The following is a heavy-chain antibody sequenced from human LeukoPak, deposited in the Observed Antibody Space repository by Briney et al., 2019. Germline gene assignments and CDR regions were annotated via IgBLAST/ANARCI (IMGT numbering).Heavy chain of an antibody. CDR1: GGSISSYY. Sequence: SETLSLTCTVSGGSISSYYWSWIRQPPGKGLEWIGYIYYSGSTNYNPSLKSRVTISVDTSKNQFSLKLSSVTAADTAVYYCARVGGGFDYWGQGTLVTVSS. CDR2: IYYSGST. V-gene: IGHV4-59*01. CDR3: ARVGGGFDY. J-gene: IGHJ4*02. D-gene: IGHD3-16*01.